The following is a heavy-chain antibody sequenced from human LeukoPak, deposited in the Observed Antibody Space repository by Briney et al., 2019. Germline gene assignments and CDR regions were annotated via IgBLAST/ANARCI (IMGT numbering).Heavy chain of an antibody. D-gene: IGHD2-8*01. CDR3: ATGLATCTNGVCYTLRMGW. Sequence: ASVKLSCNVSGYTLTELSMHWVRHAPGKGLEWMGGFDPEDGETIYAQKFQGRVTMTEDTSTDTAYMELSRLRSEETAVYYCATGLATCTNGVCYTLRMGWWGQGTLVTVSS. J-gene: IGHJ4*02. CDR1: GYTLTELS. CDR2: FDPEDGET. V-gene: IGHV1-24*01.